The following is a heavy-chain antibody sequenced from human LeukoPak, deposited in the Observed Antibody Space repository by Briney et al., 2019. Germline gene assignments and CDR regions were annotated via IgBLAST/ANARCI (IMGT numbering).Heavy chain of an antibody. J-gene: IGHJ4*02. CDR1: GFSFDDYG. Sequence: GGSLRLSCAASGFSFDDYGMSWVRQAPGKWLEWVSGINWNGGSTGYADSVKGRFTISRDNAKNSLYLQMNSLGAEDTALYHCARGMGYDILTGYDYWGQGTLVTVSS. CDR3: ARGMGYDILTGYDY. CDR2: INWNGGST. V-gene: IGHV3-20*01. D-gene: IGHD3-9*01.